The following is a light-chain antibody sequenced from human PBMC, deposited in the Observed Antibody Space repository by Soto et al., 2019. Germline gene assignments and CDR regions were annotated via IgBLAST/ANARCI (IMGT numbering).Light chain of an antibody. CDR2: DAS. Sequence: EILLTQSPGTLSLSPGEIATLSCRASQSVPNRFLAWYQQKPGQAPRLLIFDASNGATGIPDRFSGSGSGTDFTLTISRLEPEDFAFYYCQQYGISRTFGQGTKVDIK. V-gene: IGKV3-20*01. CDR1: QSVPNRF. CDR3: QQYGISRT. J-gene: IGKJ1*01.